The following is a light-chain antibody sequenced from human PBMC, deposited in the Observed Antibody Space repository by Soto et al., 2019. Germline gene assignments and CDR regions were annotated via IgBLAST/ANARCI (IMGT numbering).Light chain of an antibody. J-gene: IGKJ3*01. CDR2: GAS. V-gene: IGKV3-20*01. CDR3: QQFGSSPLFT. Sequence: EIVLTQSPGTLSLCPGERATLSCRASQSVSSSYLAWYQQKPGQAPRLLIYGASSRATGIPDRFSGSGSGTDFTLTISRLEPEYFAVYYCQQFGSSPLFTCGPGNKVDVK. CDR1: QSVSSSY.